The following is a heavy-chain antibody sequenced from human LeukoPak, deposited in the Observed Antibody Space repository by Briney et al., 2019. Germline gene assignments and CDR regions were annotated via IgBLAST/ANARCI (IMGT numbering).Heavy chain of an antibody. Sequence: SETLSLTCAVYGGSFSGYYWSWIRQPPGKELEWIGEINHSGSTNYNPSLKSRVTISVDTSKNQFSLKLSSVTAADTAVYYCASYDSSGYYLSYWGQGTLVTVSS. CDR3: ASYDSSGYYLSY. J-gene: IGHJ4*02. D-gene: IGHD3-22*01. V-gene: IGHV4-34*01. CDR1: GGSFSGYY. CDR2: INHSGST.